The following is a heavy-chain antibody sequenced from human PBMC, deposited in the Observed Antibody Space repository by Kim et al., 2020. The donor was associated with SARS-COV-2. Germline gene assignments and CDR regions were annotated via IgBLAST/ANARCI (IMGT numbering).Heavy chain of an antibody. CDR1: GVSITTYH. J-gene: IGHJ4*02. D-gene: IGHD6-19*01. CDR3: AKWAYTSGWGGFDY. Sequence: SETLSLTCTVSGVSITTYHWSWIRQPPGKPLQWIGYIYYTGSDNYNPSLKSRVTMSLDTATNQFSLKLTSVTAEDTAVYYCAKWAYTSGWGGFDYWGQG. CDR2: IYYTGSD. V-gene: IGHV4-59*01.